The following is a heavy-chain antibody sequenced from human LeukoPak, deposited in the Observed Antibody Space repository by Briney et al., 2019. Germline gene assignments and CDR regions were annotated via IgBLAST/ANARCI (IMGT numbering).Heavy chain of an antibody. CDR3: ARGNWFDP. J-gene: IGHJ5*02. CDR2: MNPNSGNT. Sequence: ASVKVSCKASGGTFSSYAISWVRQATGQGLEWMGWMNPNSGNTGYAQKFQGRVTMTRNTSISTACMELSSLRSEDTAVYYCARGNWFDPWGQGTLVTVSS. V-gene: IGHV1-8*02. CDR1: GGTFSSYA.